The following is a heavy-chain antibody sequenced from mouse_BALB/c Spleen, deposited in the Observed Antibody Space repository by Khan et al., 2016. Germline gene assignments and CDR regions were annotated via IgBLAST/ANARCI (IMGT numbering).Heavy chain of an antibody. D-gene: IGHD2-13*01. CDR1: GFTFSGFW. CDR3: VGYGDYWYFDV. Sequence: EVQLVETGGGLVQPGGSRGLSCEGSGFTFSGFWMSWVRQTPGKGLEWIGGINTDGSAINYAPSIKDRFTIFRDNDKSTLYLQMSNVRYEDTATYFCVGYGDYWYFDVWGAGTTVTASS. CDR2: INTDGSAI. J-gene: IGHJ1*01. V-gene: IGHV11-2*02.